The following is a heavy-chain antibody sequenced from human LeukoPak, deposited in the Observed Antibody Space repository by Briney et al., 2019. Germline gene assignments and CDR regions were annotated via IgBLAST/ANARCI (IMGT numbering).Heavy chain of an antibody. V-gene: IGHV3-9*01. CDR2: ISWNSGSI. D-gene: IGHD6-19*01. CDR3: AKDIAVAGDYYFDY. J-gene: IGHJ4*02. CDR1: GFTVSSNY. Sequence: GGSLRLSCAASGFTVSSNYMSWVRQAPGKGLEWVSGISWNSGSIGYADSVKGRFTISRDNAKNSLYLQMNSLRAEDTALYYCAKDIAVAGDYYFDYWGQGTLVTVSS.